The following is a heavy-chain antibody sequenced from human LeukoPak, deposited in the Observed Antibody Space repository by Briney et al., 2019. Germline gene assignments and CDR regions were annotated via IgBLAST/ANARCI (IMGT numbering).Heavy chain of an antibody. V-gene: IGHV3-23*01. D-gene: IGHD1-26*01. Sequence: GGSLRLSCAASGFTFSNYAMSWVGQAPGKGLEGVSVISGSGVITYYADPVKGRFTISRDDSKNTLYLQMNSLRAEDTAVYYCAKEWWEPTRDDYFDYWGQGTLVTVSS. J-gene: IGHJ4*02. CDR1: GFTFSNYA. CDR2: ISGSGVIT. CDR3: AKEWWEPTRDDYFDY.